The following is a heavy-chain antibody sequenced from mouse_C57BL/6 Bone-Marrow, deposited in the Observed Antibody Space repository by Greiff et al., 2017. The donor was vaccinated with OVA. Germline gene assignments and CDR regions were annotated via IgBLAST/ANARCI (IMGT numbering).Heavy chain of an antibody. CDR1: GFSLSTSGMG. J-gene: IGHJ1*03. D-gene: IGHD1-1*01. V-gene: IGHV8-12*01. CDR2: IYWDDDK. CDR3: ARRAYYGSSYWYFDV. Sequence: QVTLKECGPGILQSSQTLSLTCSFSGFSLSTSGMGVSWIRQPSGKGLEWLAHIYWDDDKRYNPSLKSRLTISKDTSRNQVFLKITSVDTADTATYYCARRAYYGSSYWYFDVWGTETTVTVSS.